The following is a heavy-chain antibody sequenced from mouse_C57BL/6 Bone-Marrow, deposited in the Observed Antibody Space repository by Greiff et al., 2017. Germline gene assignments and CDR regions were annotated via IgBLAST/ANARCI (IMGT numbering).Heavy chain of an antibody. CDR2: IDPETGGT. Sequence: QVQLKESGAELVRPGASVTLSCKASGYTFTDYEMHWVKQTPVHGLEWIGAIDPETGGTAYNQKFKGKAILTADKSSSTAYMELRSLTSEDSAVYYCTRFTTDWYFDVWGTGTTVTVSS. J-gene: IGHJ1*03. CDR1: GYTFTDYE. CDR3: TRFTTDWYFDV. D-gene: IGHD1-1*01. V-gene: IGHV1-15*01.